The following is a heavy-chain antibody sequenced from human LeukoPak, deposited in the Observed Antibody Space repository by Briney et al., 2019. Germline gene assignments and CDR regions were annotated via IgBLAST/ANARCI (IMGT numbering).Heavy chain of an antibody. CDR3: ARGRSIRFLEWLLYNNWFDP. Sequence: SETLSLTCAVYGGSFSGYYWSWIRQPPGKGLEWIGEINHSGSTNYNPSLKSRVTISVDTSKNQFSLKPSSVTAADTAVYYCARGRSIRFLEWLLYNNWFDPWGQGTLVTVSS. V-gene: IGHV4-34*01. J-gene: IGHJ5*02. CDR2: INHSGST. D-gene: IGHD3-3*01. CDR1: GGSFSGYY.